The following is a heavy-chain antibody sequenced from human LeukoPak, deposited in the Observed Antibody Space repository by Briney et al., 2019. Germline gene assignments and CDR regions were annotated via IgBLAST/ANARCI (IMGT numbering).Heavy chain of an antibody. Sequence: SETLSLTCTVSGGSISSGSYYWSWIRQPPGKGLEWIGYIYYSGSTNYNPSLKSRVTISVDTSKNQFSLKLSSVTAADTAVYYCARSRWLQFGYDYWGQGTLVTVSS. V-gene: IGHV4-61*01. CDR1: GGSISSGSYY. D-gene: IGHD5-24*01. J-gene: IGHJ4*02. CDR3: ARSRWLQFGYDY. CDR2: IYYSGST.